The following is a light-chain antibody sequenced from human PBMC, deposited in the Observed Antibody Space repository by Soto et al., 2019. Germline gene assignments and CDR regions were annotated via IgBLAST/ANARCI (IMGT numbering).Light chain of an antibody. CDR3: GADHGSGSNFLVV. V-gene: IGLV9-49*01. CDR2: VGTGGIVG. CDR1: SGYSNYK. J-gene: IGLJ2*01. Sequence: QSVLTQPPSASASLGASVTLTCTLSSGYSNYKVDWYQQRPGKGPRFVMRVGTGGIVGSKGDGIPDRFSVLGSGLNRYLTIKNIQEEDESDYHCGADHGSGSNFLVVFGGGTK.